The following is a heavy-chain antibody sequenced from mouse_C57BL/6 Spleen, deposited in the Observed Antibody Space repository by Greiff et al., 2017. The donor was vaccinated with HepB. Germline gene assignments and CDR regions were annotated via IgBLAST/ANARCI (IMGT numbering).Heavy chain of an antibody. D-gene: IGHD2-4*01. CDR1: GFTFSDYY. CDR3: ASQIYYDYDGGWFAY. J-gene: IGHJ3*01. CDR2: INYDGSST. Sequence: EVHLVESEGGLVQPGSSMKLSCTASGFTFSDYYMAWVRQVPEKGLEWVANINYDGSSTYYLDSLKSRFIISRDNAKNILYLQMSSLKSEDTATYYCASQIYYDYDGGWFAYWGQGTLVTVSA. V-gene: IGHV5-16*01.